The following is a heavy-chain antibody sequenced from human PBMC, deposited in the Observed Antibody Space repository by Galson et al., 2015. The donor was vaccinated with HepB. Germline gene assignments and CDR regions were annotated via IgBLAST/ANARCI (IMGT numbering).Heavy chain of an antibody. Sequence: LSLTCTVSGASISSYSWSWIRLPPGNGLEWIGNASYIGTANYNPSLEGRVTISVDTSKNQLYLKMKSVTAADTARYFCVRGRDNATFGNWGQGTKVTVSS. CDR3: VRGRDNATFGN. J-gene: IGHJ3*02. V-gene: IGHV4-59*13. CDR2: ASYIGTA. CDR1: GASISSYS. D-gene: IGHD5-24*01.